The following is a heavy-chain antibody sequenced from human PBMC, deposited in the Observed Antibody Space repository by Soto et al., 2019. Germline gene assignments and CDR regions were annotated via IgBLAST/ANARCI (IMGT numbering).Heavy chain of an antibody. J-gene: IGHJ4*02. CDR2: IYHSGIT. V-gene: IGHV4-4*02. D-gene: IGHD1-26*01. CDR3: VRGMGVGATGDFDY. CDR1: GGSISSSNW. Sequence: QVQLQESGPGLVKPSGTLSLTCAVSGGSISSSNWWSGVRQPPGKGLEWIGEIYHSGITNYNPSRKRQVTRSVDKSKNQFSMKLSSVAAADMAVYYCVRGMGVGATGDFDYWGQGTLVTVSS.